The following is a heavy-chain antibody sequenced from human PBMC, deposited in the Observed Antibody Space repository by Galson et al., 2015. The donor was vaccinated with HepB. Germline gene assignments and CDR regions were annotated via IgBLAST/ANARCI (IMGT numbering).Heavy chain of an antibody. V-gene: IGHV3-23*01. CDR2: IRGGGDAT. Sequence: SLRLSCAASGFTFSNYAVSWVRQAPGKGLEWVSAIRGGGDATFYADSVKGRFTISRDNSKNTLYLQMSSLRAEDTAVYYCAKGKGAFDIWAKGQWSPSLQ. CDR3: AKGKGAFDI. CDR1: GFTFSNYA. J-gene: IGHJ3*02.